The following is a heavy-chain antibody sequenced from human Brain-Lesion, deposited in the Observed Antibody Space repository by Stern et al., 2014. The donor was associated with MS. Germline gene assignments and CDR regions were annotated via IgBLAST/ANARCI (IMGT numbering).Heavy chain of an antibody. Sequence: VQLVESGPGLVKPSQTLSLSCTVSGGSISSGGYYWSWIRQPAGKGLEWIGRIFNSGSTSYNPSLKGRVTISIDPSKNQFSLRLNPMTAADTAVYYCARGRVVPGFQYYATDVWGQGTTVIVSS. CDR3: ARGRVVPGFQYYATDV. CDR2: IFNSGST. V-gene: IGHV4-61*02. CDR1: GGSISSGGYY. J-gene: IGHJ6*02. D-gene: IGHD2-2*01.